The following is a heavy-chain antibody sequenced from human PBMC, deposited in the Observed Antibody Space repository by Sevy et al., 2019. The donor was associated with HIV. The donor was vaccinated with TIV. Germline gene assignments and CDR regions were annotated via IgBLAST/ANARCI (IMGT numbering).Heavy chain of an antibody. J-gene: IGHJ4*02. CDR1: GFTFSDYY. V-gene: IGHV3-11*06. Sequence: GGSLRLSCAASGFTFSDYYMSWIRQAPGKGLEWVSYISSSSSYTNYADSVKGRFTISRDNAKNSLYLQMNSLRAEDTAVYYCARVGAELVVVPAAIGEFDYWGQGTLVTVSS. CDR2: ISSSSSYT. CDR3: ARVGAELVVVPAAIGEFDY. D-gene: IGHD2-2*01.